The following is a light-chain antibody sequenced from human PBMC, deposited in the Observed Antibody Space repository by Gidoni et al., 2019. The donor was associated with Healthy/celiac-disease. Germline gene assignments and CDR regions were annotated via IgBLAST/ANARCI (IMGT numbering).Light chain of an antibody. CDR2: DAS. CDR1: QSVSSY. V-gene: IGKV3-11*01. Sequence: EIVLTQSPATLSLSPGERATLSCRASQSVSSYLAWYQQKPGQAPRLLIYDASNRATGIPARFSGSGSGTDFTLTISSLEPEDFAVYYCQQRSNWMWTFXPXTKVEIK. CDR3: QQRSNWMWT. J-gene: IGKJ1*01.